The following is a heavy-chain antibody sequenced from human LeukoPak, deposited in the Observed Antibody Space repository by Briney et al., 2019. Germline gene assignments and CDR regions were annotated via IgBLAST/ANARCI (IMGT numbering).Heavy chain of an antibody. Sequence: GSLRLSCAASGFTFSSYGMHWVRQAPGKGLEWVAVISYDGSNKYYADSVKGRFTISRDNSKNTLYLQMNSLRAEDTAVYYCAKDRYSSGWYYFDYWGQGTLVTVSS. CDR1: GFTFSSYG. CDR3: AKDRYSSGWYYFDY. CDR2: ISYDGSNK. J-gene: IGHJ4*02. V-gene: IGHV3-30*18. D-gene: IGHD6-19*01.